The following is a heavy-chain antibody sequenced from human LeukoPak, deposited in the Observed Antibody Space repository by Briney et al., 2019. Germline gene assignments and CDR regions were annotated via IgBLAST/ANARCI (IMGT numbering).Heavy chain of an antibody. Sequence: AGPLRLSCAASGLTFSSYGMHWARQAPGKGLEGVAVISYDGSNKYYADSVKGRFTISRDNSKNTLYLQMNSLRAEDTAVYYCAKSWSYYDSSGYDTPGDYWGQGTLVTVSS. D-gene: IGHD3-22*01. J-gene: IGHJ4*02. CDR1: GLTFSSYG. CDR3: AKSWSYYDSSGYDTPGDY. V-gene: IGHV3-30*18. CDR2: ISYDGSNK.